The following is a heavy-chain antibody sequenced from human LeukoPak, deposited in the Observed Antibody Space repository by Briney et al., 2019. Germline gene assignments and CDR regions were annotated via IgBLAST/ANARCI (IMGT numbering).Heavy chain of an antibody. CDR1: GGSISSYY. Sequence: SETLSLTCTVSGGSISSYYWSWIRQPAGKGLEWIGRIYTSGSTNYNPSLKSRVTMSVDTSKNQFSLKLSSVTAADTAVYYCARDPGGYSSGWYFGMDVWGQGTTVTVSS. CDR2: IYTSGST. CDR3: ARDPGGYSSGWYFGMDV. V-gene: IGHV4-4*07. J-gene: IGHJ6*02. D-gene: IGHD6-19*01.